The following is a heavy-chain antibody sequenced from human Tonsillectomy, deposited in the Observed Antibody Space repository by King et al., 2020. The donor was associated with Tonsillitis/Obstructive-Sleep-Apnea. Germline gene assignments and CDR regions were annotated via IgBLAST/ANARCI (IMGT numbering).Heavy chain of an antibody. D-gene: IGHD2-15*01. J-gene: IGHJ5*02. V-gene: IGHV1-18*01. Sequence: QLVQSGAEVKKPGASVKVSCKASGYTFTSYGITWVRQAPGLGLEWMGWISAYIGETKYGQKFQGRVAMTTDTSTSTAYRELRSLRSDDTAVYYCARDYCSGGRCYSEWFDPWGQGTLVTVSS. CDR2: ISAYIGET. CDR3: ARDYCSGGRCYSEWFDP. CDR1: GYTFTSYG.